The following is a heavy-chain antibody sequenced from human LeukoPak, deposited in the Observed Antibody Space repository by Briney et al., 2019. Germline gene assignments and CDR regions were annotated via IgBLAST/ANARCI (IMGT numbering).Heavy chain of an antibody. CDR2: ISYDGSNK. Sequence: GGSLRLSCAASGFTFSSYAMHWVRQAPGKGLEWVAVISYDGSNKYYADSVKGRFTISRDNSKNTLYLQMNSLRAEDTAVYYCASQTGGDWGQGTLVTVSS. CDR1: GFTFSSYA. J-gene: IGHJ4*02. CDR3: ASQTGGD. V-gene: IGHV3-30-3*01. D-gene: IGHD7-27*01.